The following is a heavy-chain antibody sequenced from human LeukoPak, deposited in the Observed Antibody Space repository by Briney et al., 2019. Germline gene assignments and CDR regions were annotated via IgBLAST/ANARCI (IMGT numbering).Heavy chain of an antibody. V-gene: IGHV4-39*01. D-gene: IGHD3-10*01. CDR1: GGTISSSSYY. Sequence: PSETLSLTCTVSGGTISSSSYYWGWIRQPPGKGLEWIGSIYHSGKTYYNTSLRSRVTISVDTSKKQFSLRLSSVTAADTAVYYCARRGIRGVNFEYWGQGSLVTVSS. CDR3: ARRGIRGVNFEY. J-gene: IGHJ4*02. CDR2: IYHSGKT.